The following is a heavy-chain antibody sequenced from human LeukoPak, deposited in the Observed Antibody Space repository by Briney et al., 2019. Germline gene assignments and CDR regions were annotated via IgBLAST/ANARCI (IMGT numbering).Heavy chain of an antibody. CDR1: GFTFSSYA. D-gene: IGHD3-9*01. CDR3: ARDRLHYDSLTGYPAD. CDR2: IYSGGST. V-gene: IGHV3-66*01. J-gene: IGHJ4*02. Sequence: PGGSLRLSCAASGFTFSSYAMTWVRQGPGKGLEWVSAIYSGGSTHYADSVKGRFTISRDNSKNTLYLQMNSLRAEDTAVYYCARDRLHYDSLTGYPADWGQGTLVTVSS.